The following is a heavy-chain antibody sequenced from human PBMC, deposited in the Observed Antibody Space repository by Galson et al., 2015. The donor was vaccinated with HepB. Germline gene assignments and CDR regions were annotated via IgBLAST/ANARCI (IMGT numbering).Heavy chain of an antibody. CDR2: INHSGST. Sequence: ETLSLTCAVYGGSFSGYYWSWIRQPPGKGLEWIGEINHSGSTNYNPSLKSRVTISVDTSKNQFSLKLSSVTAADTAVYYCARERLAAAADGGRYFDYWGQGTLVTVSS. V-gene: IGHV4-34*01. CDR3: ARERLAAAADGGRYFDY. J-gene: IGHJ4*02. D-gene: IGHD6-13*01. CDR1: GGSFSGYY.